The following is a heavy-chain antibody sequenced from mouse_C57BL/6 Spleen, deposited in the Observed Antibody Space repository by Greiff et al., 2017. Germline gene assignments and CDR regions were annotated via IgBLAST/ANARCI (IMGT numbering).Heavy chain of an antibody. CDR3: ARTFYYDYVWFAY. Sequence: EVQLVESGGGLVKPGGSLKLSCAASGFTFSDYGMHWVRQAPEKGLEWVAYISSGSSTIYYADTVKGRFTISRDNAKNTLFLQMTSLRSEDTAMYYCARTFYYDYVWFAYWGQGTLVTVSA. CDR1: GFTFSDYG. D-gene: IGHD2-4*01. CDR2: ISSGSSTI. J-gene: IGHJ3*01. V-gene: IGHV5-17*01.